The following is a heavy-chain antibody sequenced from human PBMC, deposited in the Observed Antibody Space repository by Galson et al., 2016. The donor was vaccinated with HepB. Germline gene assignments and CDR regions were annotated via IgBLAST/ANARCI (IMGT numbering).Heavy chain of an antibody. Sequence: SVKVSCKASGFNFGSKEIHWVRQARGQHLEWIGWIVFGSGNTNFAQDLQERVTFARDISTNTVHMDLGGLTSDDTAVYYCAMDRLGGLDYWGQGTQVTVS. CDR3: AMDRLGGLDY. CDR2: IVFGSGNT. D-gene: IGHD1-26*01. J-gene: IGHJ4*02. V-gene: IGHV1-58*02. CDR1: GFNFGSKE.